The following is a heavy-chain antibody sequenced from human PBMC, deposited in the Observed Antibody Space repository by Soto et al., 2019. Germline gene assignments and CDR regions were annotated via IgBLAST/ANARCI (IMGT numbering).Heavy chain of an antibody. CDR1: GGTFSSYA. J-gene: IGHJ1*01. Sequence: SVEVSCRASGGTFSSYAISWVRQAPGQGLEWMGGIIPIFGTANYAQKFQGRVTMTRDTSISTAYMELSRPRSDDTAVYYCAREVNTAAAGSNEYFQHWGQGTLVTVS. CDR3: AREVNTAAAGSNEYFQH. V-gene: IGHV1-69*05. CDR2: IIPIFGTA. D-gene: IGHD6-13*01.